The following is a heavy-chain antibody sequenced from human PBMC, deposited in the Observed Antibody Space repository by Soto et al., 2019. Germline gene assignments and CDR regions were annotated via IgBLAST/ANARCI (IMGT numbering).Heavy chain of an antibody. D-gene: IGHD2-15*01. Sequence: EVQLVESGGGLVQPGGSLRLSCTASEFTFSDFWMHWVRQAPGKGRVWVSRIDSDGSGTTYADSVKGRFTISRDNAKNTVFLQMNSLRAEDTAVYYCAREYLYCSGGSCYSDGFDIWGQGTMVTVSS. V-gene: IGHV3-74*01. J-gene: IGHJ3*02. CDR1: EFTFSDFW. CDR3: AREYLYCSGGSCYSDGFDI. CDR2: IDSDGSGT.